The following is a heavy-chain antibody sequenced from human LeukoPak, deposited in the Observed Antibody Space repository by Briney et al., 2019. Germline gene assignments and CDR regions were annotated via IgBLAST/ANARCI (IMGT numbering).Heavy chain of an antibody. V-gene: IGHV1-2*02. CDR3: ATITGIPFDY. D-gene: IGHD1-20*01. J-gene: IGHJ4*02. CDR2: INPNSGGT. Sequence: ASVKVSCKASVYTFTGCYMYWVRQAPGQGLEWMGWINPNSGGTNYAQKFQGRVTMTRDTSISTAYMELSRLRSDDTAVYYCATITGIPFDYWGQGTLVTVSS. CDR1: VYTFTGCY.